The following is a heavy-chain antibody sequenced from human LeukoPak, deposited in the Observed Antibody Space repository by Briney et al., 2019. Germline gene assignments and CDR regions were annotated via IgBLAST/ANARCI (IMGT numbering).Heavy chain of an antibody. CDR2: ISTTSSPI. CDR3: ARVVGGSGSSPFDY. V-gene: IGHV3-48*03. CDR1: GFTFSSYE. D-gene: IGHD3-10*01. Sequence: GGSLRLSCVASGFTFSSYEISWVRQAPGKGLEWLAYISTTSSPIYYADSVKGRFTISRDNAKNSLSLQMNSLRAEDTAVYYCARVVGGSGSSPFDYWGQGTLVTVSS. J-gene: IGHJ4*02.